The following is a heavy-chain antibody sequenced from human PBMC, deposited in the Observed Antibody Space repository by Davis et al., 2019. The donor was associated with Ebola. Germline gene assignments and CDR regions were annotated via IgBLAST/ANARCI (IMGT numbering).Heavy chain of an antibody. CDR2: ISWNSGAI. Sequence: SLKISCAASGFTIDDHAMHWVRQAPGKGLEWVSGISWNSGAIAYADSVKGRFTISRDNAKNTLYLQMNSLRAEDTAVYYCASGSSSSSENSYYYYGMDVWGKGTTVTVSS. J-gene: IGHJ6*04. D-gene: IGHD6-6*01. CDR3: ASGSSSSSENSYYYYGMDV. CDR1: GFTIDDHA. V-gene: IGHV3-9*01.